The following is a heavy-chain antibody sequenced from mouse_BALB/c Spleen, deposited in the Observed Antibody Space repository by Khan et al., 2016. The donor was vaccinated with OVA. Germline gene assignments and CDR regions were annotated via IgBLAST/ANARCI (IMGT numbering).Heavy chain of an antibody. D-gene: IGHD1-1*01. J-gene: IGHJ1*01. CDR1: GDTFISYY. V-gene: IGHV1S56*01. CDR2: IYPGDGRT. Sequence: QVQLQQSGLELVNPGASVKMSCKASGDTFISYYIHWVKQRPGQGLEWIGWIYPGDGRTKYNEKFKGKNTLTADKSSSTAYMLLSSLTSEYSAIYFCAISYYGSFWYFDVWGAGTTVTVSS. CDR3: AISYYGSFWYFDV.